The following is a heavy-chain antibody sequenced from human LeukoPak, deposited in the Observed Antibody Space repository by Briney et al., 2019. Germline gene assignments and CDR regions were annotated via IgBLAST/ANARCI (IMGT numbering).Heavy chain of an antibody. CDR3: ARQEYCSGGSCYTWFDP. D-gene: IGHD2-15*01. V-gene: IGHV5-51*01. CDR1: GYSITNYW. Sequence: GESLQISCKGSGYSITNYWIGWVRQMPGKGLEWMGIIYPADSDIKYSPSFQGQVTISADKSISTAYLQWSSLKVSDTAMYYCARQEYCSGGSCYTWFDPWGQGTLVTVSS. CDR2: IYPADSDI. J-gene: IGHJ5*02.